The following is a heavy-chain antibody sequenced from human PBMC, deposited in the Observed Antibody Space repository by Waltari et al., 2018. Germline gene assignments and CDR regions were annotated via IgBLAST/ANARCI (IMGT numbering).Heavy chain of an antibody. CDR3: ARLGGYDFDY. D-gene: IGHD5-12*01. CDR1: GFTFSRYW. J-gene: IGHJ4*02. V-gene: IGHV3-7*01. Sequence: EVQLVESGGGLVQPGGSLRLSCAASGFTFSRYWRSWVRQAPGKGLEWVANIKQDGSEKYYVDSVKGRFTISRDNAKNSLYLQMNSLRAEDTAVYYCARLGGYDFDYWGQGTLVTVSS. CDR2: IKQDGSEK.